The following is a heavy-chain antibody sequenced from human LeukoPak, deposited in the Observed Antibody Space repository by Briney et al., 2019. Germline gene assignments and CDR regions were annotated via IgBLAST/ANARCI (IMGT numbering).Heavy chain of an antibody. Sequence: SVKVSCKSSGGTFSSYAISWVRQAPGQGLEWMGRIIPILGIANYAQKFQGRVTITADKSTSTAYMELSSLRSEDTAVYYCARGVLFFGYYGMDVWGQGTTVTVSS. J-gene: IGHJ6*02. CDR1: GGTFSSYA. D-gene: IGHD2-8*01. V-gene: IGHV1-69*04. CDR3: ARGVLFFGYYGMDV. CDR2: IIPILGIA.